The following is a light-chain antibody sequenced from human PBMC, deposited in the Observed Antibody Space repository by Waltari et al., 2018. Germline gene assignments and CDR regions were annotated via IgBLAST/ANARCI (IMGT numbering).Light chain of an antibody. J-gene: IGKJ2*01. CDR1: QNVGHS. CDR2: SAS. V-gene: IGKV1-5*03. CDR3: QQYEGYST. Sequence: DIQMTQSPSTLSASVGDRVTITCRASQNVGHSLAWHQQKPGKAPKLLIYSASSLENEVPSRVSGSGSGTEFTLTISSLQPDDLATYYCQQYEGYSTFGQGTKVEIK.